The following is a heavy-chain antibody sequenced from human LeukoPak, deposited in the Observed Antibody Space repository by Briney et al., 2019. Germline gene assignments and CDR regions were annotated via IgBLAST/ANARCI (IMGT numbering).Heavy chain of an antibody. CDR2: INPNSGGT. J-gene: IGHJ4*02. D-gene: IGHD2-2*03. CDR3: ARGLDIVVVPAAMDLYY. V-gene: IGHV1-2*02. CDR1: GYTFTGYY. Sequence: ASVKVSCKASGYTFTGYYMHWVRQAPGQGLEWMGWINPNSGGTNYAQKFQGRVTMTRETSISTAYMELSRLRSDDTAVYYCARGLDIVVVPAAMDLYYWGQGTLVTVSS.